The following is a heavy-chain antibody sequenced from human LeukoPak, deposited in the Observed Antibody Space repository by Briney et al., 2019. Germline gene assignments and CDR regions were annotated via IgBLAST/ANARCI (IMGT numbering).Heavy chain of an antibody. J-gene: IGHJ4*02. D-gene: IGHD6-6*01. CDR2: IIPIFGTA. CDR3: AAWGAARD. Sequence: ASVKVSCTASGGTFSSYAISWVRQAPAQGHEWMGRIIPIFGTANYAQKSQGRVTITADKSTSTAYMELSSLRSEDTAVYYCAAWGAARDWGQGTLVTVSS. V-gene: IGHV1-69*06. CDR1: GGTFSSYA.